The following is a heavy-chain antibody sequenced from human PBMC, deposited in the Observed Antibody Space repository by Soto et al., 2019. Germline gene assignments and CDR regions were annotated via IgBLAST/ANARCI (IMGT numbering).Heavy chain of an antibody. CDR3: SFFFQAEDGIRDTVPVSAFLLNRSSDL. CDR2: ISCSGGST. V-gene: IGHV3-23*01. D-gene: IGHD2-15*01. J-gene: IGHJ2*01. Sequence: KGLDWVSAISCSGGSTYYADSVKGRFTISRDNSKNTLYLQMNSLRAEDTAVYYCSFFFQAEDGIRDTVPVSAFLLNRSSDL.